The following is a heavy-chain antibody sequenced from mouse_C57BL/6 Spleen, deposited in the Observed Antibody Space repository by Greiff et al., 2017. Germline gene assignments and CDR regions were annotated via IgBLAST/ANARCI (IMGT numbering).Heavy chain of an antibody. CDR2: IHPSDSDT. Sequence: QVQLQQSGAELVKPGASVKVSCKASGYTFTSYWMHWVKQRPGQGLEWIGRIHPSDSDTNYTQKFKGKATLTVDKSSSTAYLQLSSLTSEDTAIYYCARDSNYDYYAMDYWGQGTSVTVSS. CDR3: ARDSNYDYYAMDY. CDR1: GYTFTSYW. J-gene: IGHJ4*01. V-gene: IGHV1-74*01. D-gene: IGHD2-5*01.